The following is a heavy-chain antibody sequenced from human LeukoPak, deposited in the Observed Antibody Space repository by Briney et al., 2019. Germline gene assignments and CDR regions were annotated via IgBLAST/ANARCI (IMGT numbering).Heavy chain of an antibody. J-gene: IGHJ4*02. D-gene: IGHD3-22*01. CDR2: MNPNSGNT. CDR3: ARWEGTSYYDSSGFMVY. CDR1: GYNFTSYD. V-gene: IGHV1-8*03. Sequence: ASVKVSCKASGYNFTSYDINWLRQATGQGLEWMGWMNPNSGNTGYAQKFQGRVTITRNTSTSTADMELSSLRSEDTAVYYCARWEGTSYYDSSGFMVYWGQGTLVTVSS.